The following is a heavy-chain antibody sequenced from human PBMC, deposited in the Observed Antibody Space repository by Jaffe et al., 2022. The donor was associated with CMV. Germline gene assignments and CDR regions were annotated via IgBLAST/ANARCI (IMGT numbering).Heavy chain of an antibody. Sequence: EVQLVESGGGLVKPGRSLRLSCTASGFTFGDYAMSWFRQAPGKGLEWVGFIRSKAYGGTTEYAASVKGRFTISRDDSKSIAYLQMNSLKTEDTAVYYCTRSHVVVVAAKRFDYWGQGTLVTVSS. CDR2: IRSKAYGGTT. V-gene: IGHV3-49*05. CDR3: TRSHVVVVAAKRFDY. D-gene: IGHD2-15*01. CDR1: GFTFGDYA. J-gene: IGHJ4*02.